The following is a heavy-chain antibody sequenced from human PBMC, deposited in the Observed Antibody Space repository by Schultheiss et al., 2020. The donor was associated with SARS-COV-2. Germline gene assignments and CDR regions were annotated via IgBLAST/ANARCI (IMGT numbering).Heavy chain of an antibody. CDR3: TTDGFYEYY. V-gene: IGHV3-30*12. CDR2: ISYDGSNK. Sequence: GGSLRLSCAASGFTFSSYGMHWVRQAPGKGLEWVAVISYDGSNKYSADSVKGRFTISRDNSKNTLYLQMNSLKTEDTAVYYCTTDGFYEYYWGQGTLVTVSS. D-gene: IGHD3-16*01. J-gene: IGHJ4*02. CDR1: GFTFSSYG.